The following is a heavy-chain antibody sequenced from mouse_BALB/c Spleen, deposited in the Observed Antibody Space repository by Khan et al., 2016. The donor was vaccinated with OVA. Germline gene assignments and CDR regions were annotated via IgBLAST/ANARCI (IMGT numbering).Heavy chain of an antibody. D-gene: IGHD1-1*01. V-gene: IGHV5-17*02. CDR1: GFTFNSYG. CDR3: ATSYYYGYYLDY. J-gene: IGHJ2*01. Sequence: EVELVESGGGLVQPGGSRKLSCAASGFTFNSYGMHWIRQAPEKGLEWVAYISGDSNNIHYADTVKGRFTISRDNPKNTLFLQMTSLMSEDTAMYYCATSYYYGYYLDYWGPGTTLTVS. CDR2: ISGDSNNI.